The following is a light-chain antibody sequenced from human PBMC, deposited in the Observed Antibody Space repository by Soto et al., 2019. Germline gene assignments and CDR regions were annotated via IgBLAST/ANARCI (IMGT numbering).Light chain of an antibody. J-gene: IGKJ2*01. Sequence: DIQLTQSPSFLSESVEDRVTFTCGAIQGLRSYLAWYQQKPGKAPKLLIYATSTLQSGVPSRFSGRGSGTEFTLTISSLQPEDFATYYCQQLYSYPVTFGQGTKLEIK. CDR1: QGLRSY. CDR2: ATS. CDR3: QQLYSYPVT. V-gene: IGKV1-9*01.